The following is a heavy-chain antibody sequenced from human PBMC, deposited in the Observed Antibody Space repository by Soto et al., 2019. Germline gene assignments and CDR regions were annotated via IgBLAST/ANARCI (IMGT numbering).Heavy chain of an antibody. CDR3: ARDIYCSGGSCYGDYYYYYGMDV. V-gene: IGHV1-18*01. CDR1: GYTXTRYG. CDR2: ISAYNGNT. D-gene: IGHD2-15*01. Sequence: XKISFEGTGYTXTRYGSRLGRQAPGQGLEWRGWISAYNGNTNYAQKRQGRVTTTPDHSTSTPYMELRRLRSDDTAVYYCARDIYCSGGSCYGDYYYYYGMDVWGQGTTVPVSS. J-gene: IGHJ6*02.